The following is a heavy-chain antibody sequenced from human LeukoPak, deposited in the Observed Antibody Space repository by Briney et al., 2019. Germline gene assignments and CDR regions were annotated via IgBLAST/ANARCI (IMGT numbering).Heavy chain of an antibody. CDR1: GGTFSSYA. CDR2: IIPILGIA. V-gene: IGHV1-69*04. CDR3: ARERYYYYGMDV. Sequence: SVKVSCKASGGTFSSYAISWVRQAPGQGLEWMGRIIPILGIANYAQKFQGRVTITADKSTSTAYMELSSLRSEDTAVYYCARERYYYYGMDVWGQGTTVTVSS. J-gene: IGHJ6*02.